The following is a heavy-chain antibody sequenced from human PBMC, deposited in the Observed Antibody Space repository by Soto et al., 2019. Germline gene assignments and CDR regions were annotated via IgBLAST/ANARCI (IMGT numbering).Heavy chain of an antibody. CDR2: IDPNDSFI. CDR3: ARPASGGSRDAFDI. Sequence: GESLKISCQGSGYRFTGFWLNWVCQRPGKGLEWVGRIDPNDSFINYSPPFEGHVTISADKSISTAYLQWTRLQAADTAIYYCARPASGGSRDAFDIWGQGTMVTVSS. CDR1: GYRFTGFW. V-gene: IGHV5-10-1*01. D-gene: IGHD2-15*01. J-gene: IGHJ3*02.